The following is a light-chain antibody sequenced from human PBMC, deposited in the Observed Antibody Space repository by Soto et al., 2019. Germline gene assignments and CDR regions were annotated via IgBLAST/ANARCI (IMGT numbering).Light chain of an antibody. CDR3: SSYTRSSTVI. J-gene: IGLJ2*01. CDR1: SSDVGGYNY. CDR2: AVS. V-gene: IGLV2-14*01. Sequence: QSALTQPASVSGSPGQSITISCTGTSSDVGGYNYVSWYQQHPGKVPKLMIYAVSNRPSGVSNRFSGSKSGNTASLTISGLQADDEADYYCSSYTRSSTVIFGGGTQLTVL.